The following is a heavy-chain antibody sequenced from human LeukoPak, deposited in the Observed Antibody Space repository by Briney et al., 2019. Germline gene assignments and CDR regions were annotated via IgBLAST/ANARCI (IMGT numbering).Heavy chain of an antibody. CDR1: GGTFSSYA. V-gene: IGHV1-69*05. CDR2: IIPIFGTA. CDR3: ARAQKSSIAASDYYYYMDV. J-gene: IGHJ6*03. Sequence: GASVKVSCKASGGTFSSYAISWVRQAPGQGLEWMGGIIPIFGTANYAQKFQGRVTITTDESTSTAYMELSSLRSEDTAVYYCARAQKSSIAASDYYYYMDVWGKGTTVTVSS. D-gene: IGHD6-6*01.